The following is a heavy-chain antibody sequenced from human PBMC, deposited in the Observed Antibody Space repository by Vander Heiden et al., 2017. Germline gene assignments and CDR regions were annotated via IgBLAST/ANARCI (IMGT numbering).Heavy chain of an antibody. J-gene: IGHJ3*02. CDR2: ISYDGSNK. CDR1: GFTFSSYG. CDR3: AKEGTVTVRGAFDI. V-gene: IGHV3-30*18. Sequence: QVQLVESGGGVVQPGRSLRLSCAASGFTFSSYGMHWVRQAPGKGLEWVAVISYDGSNKYYADSVKGRFTISRDNSKNTLYLQMNSLRAEDTVVYYCAKEGTVTVRGAFDIWGQGTMVTVSS. D-gene: IGHD4-17*01.